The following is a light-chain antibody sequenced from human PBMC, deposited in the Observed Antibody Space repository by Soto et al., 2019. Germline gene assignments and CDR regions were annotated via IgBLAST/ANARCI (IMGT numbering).Light chain of an antibody. CDR3: QQRSNWPPGLFT. CDR2: DAS. V-gene: IGKV3-11*01. CDR1: QRVSSY. Sequence: EIVLTQSPATLSLSPGERATLSCRASQRVSSYLAWYQQKPGQAPRLLIYDASNRATGIPARFSGSGSGTDFTLTISSLEPDDFAVYYCQQRSNWPPGLFTFGPGTKVDI. J-gene: IGKJ3*01.